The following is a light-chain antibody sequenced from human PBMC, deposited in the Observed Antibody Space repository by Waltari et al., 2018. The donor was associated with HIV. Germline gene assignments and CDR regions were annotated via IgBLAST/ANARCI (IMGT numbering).Light chain of an antibody. CDR3: SSYTSSRTVV. J-gene: IGLJ2*01. V-gene: IGLV2-14*03. Sequence: QSALTQPASVSGSPGQSITLSCTGASSDVGRYNYLPWYQHHPGKAPKLIIYDVSNRPSGVSNRFSGSKSGTTASLTISGLQAEDEADYYCSSYTSSRTVVFGGGTKLTVL. CDR1: SSDVGRYNY. CDR2: DVS.